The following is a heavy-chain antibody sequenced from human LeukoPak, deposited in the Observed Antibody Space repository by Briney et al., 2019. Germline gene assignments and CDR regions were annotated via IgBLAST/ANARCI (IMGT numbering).Heavy chain of an antibody. CDR1: GFTFSSYA. J-gene: IGHJ6*03. V-gene: IGHV3-30*04. CDR3: ARASGSYDFYYYYYMDV. Sequence: PGRSLRLSCAASGFTFSSYAMHWVRQAPGKGLEWVAVISYDGSNKYYADSVKGRFTISRDNSKNTLYLQMNSLRAEDTAVYYCARASGSYDFYYYYYMDVWGKGTTVTVSS. D-gene: IGHD1-26*01. CDR2: ISYDGSNK.